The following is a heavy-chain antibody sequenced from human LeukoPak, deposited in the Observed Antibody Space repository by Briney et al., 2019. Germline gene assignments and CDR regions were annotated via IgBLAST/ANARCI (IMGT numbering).Heavy chain of an antibody. Sequence: GGSLRLSCAASGFTFSSYSMNWVRQAPGKGLEWVSYISSSSSTIYYADSVKGRFTISRDNAKNSLYLQMNSLRAEDTAVYYCASRGLTGEDYFDYSGEGDLVSVSS. J-gene: IGHJ4*02. CDR3: ASRGLTGEDYFDY. CDR2: ISSSSSTI. CDR1: GFTFSSYS. V-gene: IGHV3-48*01. D-gene: IGHD7-27*01.